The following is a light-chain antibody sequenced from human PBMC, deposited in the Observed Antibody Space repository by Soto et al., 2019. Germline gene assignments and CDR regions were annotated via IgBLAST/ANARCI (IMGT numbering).Light chain of an antibody. CDR2: DVT. CDR1: SSDVGRYKY. V-gene: IGLV2-11*01. J-gene: IGLJ1*01. CDR3: CSFAGSNTYV. Sequence: QLVLTQPRSVSGSRGQSVTISCTGTSSDVGRYKYVSWYQQFSGKAPKLMIYDVTQRPSGVPGRFSGSKSDNTASLTISGLQPEDEAVYYCCSFAGSNTYVFGTGTKLTVL.